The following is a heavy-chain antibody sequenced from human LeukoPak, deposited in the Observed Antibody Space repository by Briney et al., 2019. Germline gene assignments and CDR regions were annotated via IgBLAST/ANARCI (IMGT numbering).Heavy chain of an antibody. CDR2: VSDSGGST. D-gene: IGHD3-22*01. J-gene: IGHJ4*02. Sequence: GGSLRLSCAVSGITLSNYGMSWVRQAPGKGLEWVAGVSDSGGSTNHADSVKGRFTISRDNAKNTLYLQMNSLRADDTAVYFCAKATRYYDSSVNYWGQGTLVTVSS. V-gene: IGHV3-23*01. CDR3: AKATRYYDSSVNY. CDR1: GITLSNYG.